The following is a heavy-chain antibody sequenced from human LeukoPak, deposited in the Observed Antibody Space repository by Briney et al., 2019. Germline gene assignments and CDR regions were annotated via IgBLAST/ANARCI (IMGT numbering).Heavy chain of an antibody. Sequence: PGGSLRLSRAASGFTFSSYSMNWVRQAPGKGLEWVSSISSSSSYIYYADSVRGRFTISRDNAKNSLYLQMNSLRAEDTAVYYCARGGYCSGGSCYWFDPWGQGTLVTVSS. V-gene: IGHV3-21*01. D-gene: IGHD2-15*01. J-gene: IGHJ5*02. CDR1: GFTFSSYS. CDR2: ISSSSSYI. CDR3: ARGGYCSGGSCYWFDP.